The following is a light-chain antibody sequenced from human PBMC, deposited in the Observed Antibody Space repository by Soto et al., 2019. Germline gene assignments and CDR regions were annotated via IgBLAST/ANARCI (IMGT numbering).Light chain of an antibody. CDR3: QTWGTGIVL. J-gene: IGLJ2*01. Sequence: QAVVTQSPSASASLGASVKLTCTLSSGHRTYAIAWLQQQPEKGPRYLMKLNSDGSHNRGDGIPDRFSGSSSGAERYLTISSLQSEDEADYYCQTWGTGIVLFGGGTKLTVL. V-gene: IGLV4-69*01. CDR2: LNSDGSH. CDR1: SGHRTYA.